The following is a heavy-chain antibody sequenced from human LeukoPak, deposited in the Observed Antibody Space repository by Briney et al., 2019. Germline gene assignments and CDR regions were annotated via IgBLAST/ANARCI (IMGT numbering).Heavy chain of an antibody. Sequence: SETLSLTCTVSGGSISSYYWSWIRQPPGKGLEWIGYIYYSGNTNYNPSLKSRVTISVDTSKNQFSLKLSSVTAADTAMYYCARDKGEYNDGSGYLDYWGQGTLVTVSS. CDR2: IYYSGNT. V-gene: IGHV4-59*01. D-gene: IGHD3-22*01. CDR1: GGSISSYY. CDR3: ARDKGEYNDGSGYLDY. J-gene: IGHJ4*02.